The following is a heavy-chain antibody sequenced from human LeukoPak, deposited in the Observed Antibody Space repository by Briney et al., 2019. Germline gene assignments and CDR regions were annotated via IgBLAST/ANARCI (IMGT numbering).Heavy chain of an antibody. V-gene: IGHV3-48*01. CDR1: GFTFSRYS. CDR2: ISSSSSTI. D-gene: IGHD3-3*01. J-gene: IGHJ5*02. Sequence: GGSLRLSCAASGFTFSRYSMNWVRQAPGKGLEWVSFISSSSSTIYYADSVKGRFTISRDNAKNSLYLQMNSLRVEDTAVYYCARVVPSGLYRSWDFDPWGQGTLVTVSS. CDR3: ARVVPSGLYRSWDFDP.